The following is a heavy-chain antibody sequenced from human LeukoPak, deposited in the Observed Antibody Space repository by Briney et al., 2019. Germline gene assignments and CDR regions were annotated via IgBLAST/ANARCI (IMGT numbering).Heavy chain of an antibody. J-gene: IGHJ4*02. CDR3: EKDQSSYFDY. Sequence: PGWSLTLSCAACGFTFISYVMHGVRQAPGKGLEWVAVISYDGSNKYYAHSVKDRFTISRDNSKNTLCLQMNTLRAEHTAVYYCEKDQSSYFDYWGQGTLVTVSS. V-gene: IGHV3-30*18. D-gene: IGHD2-2*01. CDR2: ISYDGSNK. CDR1: GFTFISYV.